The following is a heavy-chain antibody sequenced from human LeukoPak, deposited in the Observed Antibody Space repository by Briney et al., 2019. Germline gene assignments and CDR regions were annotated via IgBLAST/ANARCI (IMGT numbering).Heavy chain of an antibody. D-gene: IGHD6-13*01. V-gene: IGHV3-33*08. CDR2: ISDDGSNK. J-gene: IGHJ4*02. CDR3: ARSNGSSSWYEGQFDY. CDR1: GFTFSNYG. Sequence: PGGSLRLSCAASGFTFSNYGMHWVRQAPGKGLEWVAVISDDGSNKYYADSVKGRFTISRDNSKNTLYLQMNSLRAEDTAVYYCARSNGSSSWYEGQFDYWGQGTLVTVSS.